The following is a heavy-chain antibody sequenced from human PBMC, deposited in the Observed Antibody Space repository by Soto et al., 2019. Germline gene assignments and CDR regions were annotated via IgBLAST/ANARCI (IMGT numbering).Heavy chain of an antibody. CDR3: ARIRGYWYGLDV. CDR1: GFPLSTYG. Sequence: EVQLLESGGGLVQPGGSLRLSCAASGFPLSTYGMTWVRQAPGKGLEWVSAITGTGGNTYYVDYVKGRFTSSRDNSKNMLYLQVNSLRVEDTAVYYCARIRGYWYGLDVWGQGTTVPVSS. V-gene: IGHV3-23*01. CDR2: ITGTGGNT. J-gene: IGHJ6*02.